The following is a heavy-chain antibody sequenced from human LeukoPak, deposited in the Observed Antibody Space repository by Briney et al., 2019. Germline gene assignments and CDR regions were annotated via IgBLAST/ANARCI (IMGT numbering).Heavy chain of an antibody. J-gene: IGHJ6*04. Sequence: GGSLRLSCAASGFSFSSYEMNWVRQAPGKGLEWVAYISSSGSTIYYADSVKGRFTISRDNSKNSLYLQMNTLRAEDTAVYYCAELGITMIGGVWGKGTTVTISS. V-gene: IGHV3-48*03. D-gene: IGHD3-10*02. CDR2: ISSSGSTI. CDR3: AELGITMIGGV. CDR1: GFSFSSYE.